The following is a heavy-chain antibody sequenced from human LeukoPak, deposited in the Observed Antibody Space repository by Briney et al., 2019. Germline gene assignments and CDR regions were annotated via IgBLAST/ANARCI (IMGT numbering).Heavy chain of an antibody. D-gene: IGHD5-18*01. Sequence: PSETLSLTCTVSGGSISSSSYYWGWIRQPPGKGLEWIGSIYYSGSTYYNPSLKSRVTISVDTSKNQFSLKLSSVTAADTAVYYCAREPRGYSYGYHSGAAHSSEHNWFDPWGQGTLVTVSS. V-gene: IGHV4-39*02. CDR1: GGSISSSSYY. CDR2: IYYSGST. CDR3: AREPRGYSYGYHSGAAHSSEHNWFDP. J-gene: IGHJ5*02.